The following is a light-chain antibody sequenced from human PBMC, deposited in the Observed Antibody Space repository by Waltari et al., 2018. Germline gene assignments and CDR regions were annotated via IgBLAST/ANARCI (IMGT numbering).Light chain of an antibody. CDR3: ASWDDSLSVGV. J-gene: IGLJ3*02. CDR2: RNK. CDR1: ISNLGTNY. V-gene: IGLV1-47*01. Sequence: QSVLTQPPSASGTPGQRVTISCSGSISNLGTNYVYWYQQFPGTAPKLLIQRNKQRPSGVPNRLSGSKSGTSASLAISGLRSEDEADYYCASWDDSLSVGVFGGGTKLTVL.